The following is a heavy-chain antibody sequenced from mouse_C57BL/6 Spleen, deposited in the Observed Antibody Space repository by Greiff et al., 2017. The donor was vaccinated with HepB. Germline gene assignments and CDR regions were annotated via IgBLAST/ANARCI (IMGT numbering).Heavy chain of an antibody. J-gene: IGHJ4*01. CDR1: GYTFTDYE. CDR2: IDPETGGT. CDR3: TRRRYYYYGSSIYAMDY. Sequence: QVQLQQSGAELVRPGASVTLSCKASGYTFTDYEMHWVKQTPVHGLEWIGAIDPETGGTAYNQKFKGKAILTADKSSSTAYMELRSLTSEDSAVYYCTRRRYYYYGSSIYAMDYWGQGTSVTVSS. V-gene: IGHV1-15*01. D-gene: IGHD1-1*01.